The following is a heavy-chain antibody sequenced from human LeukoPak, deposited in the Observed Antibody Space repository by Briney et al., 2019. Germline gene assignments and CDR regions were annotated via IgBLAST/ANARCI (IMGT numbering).Heavy chain of an antibody. J-gene: IGHJ4*02. CDR1: GFTFSSYW. D-gene: IGHD2-21*01. CDR2: INSDGSST. V-gene: IGHV3-74*01. CDR3: GTDMVKGY. Sequence: GGSLRLSCAVSGFTFSSYWMHWVRQAPGKGLVWVSRINSDGSSTNYADSVKGRLTISRDNAKNTLYLQMNSLRAEDAAVYYCGTDMVKGYWGQGTLVTVAS.